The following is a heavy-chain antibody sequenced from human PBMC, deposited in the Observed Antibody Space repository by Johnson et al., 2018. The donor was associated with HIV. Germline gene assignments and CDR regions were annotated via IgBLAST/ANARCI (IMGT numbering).Heavy chain of an antibody. V-gene: IGHV3-30*02. CDR3: AKDFGLDWGNGFDI. Sequence: QVLLVQSGGGVVQPGGSLRLSCAASGFNFNTCGMHWVRQAPGKGLEWAAFERYNEVNKFYADSVKGRLTISRDNSKNTLYLEMNSLRAEDTAVYYCAKDFGLDWGNGFDIWGQGTMVTVSS. CDR1: GFNFNTCG. D-gene: IGHD3-16*01. J-gene: IGHJ3*02. CDR2: ERYNEVNK.